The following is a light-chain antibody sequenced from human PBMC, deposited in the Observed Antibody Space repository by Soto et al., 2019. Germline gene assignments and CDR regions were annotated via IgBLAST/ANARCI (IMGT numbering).Light chain of an antibody. V-gene: IGLV3-21*02. CDR2: DDR. Sequence: SYELTQPPSLSVAPGQTVRITCGGANIRSESVHWYQQKPGQAPVLVVYDDRDRPSGVPERFSGSNSGNTATMTISGVEAGDEADYYCQVWPSSSDQCVFGGGTKLTVL. CDR3: QVWPSSSDQCV. J-gene: IGLJ2*01. CDR1: NIRSES.